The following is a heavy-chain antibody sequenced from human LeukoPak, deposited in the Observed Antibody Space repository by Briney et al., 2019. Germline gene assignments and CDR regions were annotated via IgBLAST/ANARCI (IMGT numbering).Heavy chain of an antibody. D-gene: IGHD4-17*01. CDR1: GYTVSSNSTA. Sequence: SQTLSLTCAISGYTVSSNSTAWNWITQSPSIDLESLGRTYYRSKWYNAYAVSVKSRITISPDTSKNQFSLQLNSVTPEDTAVYYCARSIYGDYFDYWGQGTLVTVSS. V-gene: IGHV6-1*01. CDR2: TYYRSKWYN. CDR3: ARSIYGDYFDY. J-gene: IGHJ4*02.